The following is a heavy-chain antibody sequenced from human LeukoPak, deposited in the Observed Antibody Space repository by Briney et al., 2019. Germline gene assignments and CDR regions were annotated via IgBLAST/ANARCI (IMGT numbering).Heavy chain of an antibody. CDR3: ASSYSSSWKMASFDY. CDR1: GGSINNYY. Sequence: SETLSLTCTVSGGSINNYYWNWIRQPPGKELEWIGYAYYTGSTNYNPSLKSRVTISVDTSKNQFSLKLSSVTAADTAVYYCASSYSSSWKMASFDYWGQGTLVTVSS. D-gene: IGHD6-13*01. CDR2: AYYTGST. V-gene: IGHV4-59*08. J-gene: IGHJ4*02.